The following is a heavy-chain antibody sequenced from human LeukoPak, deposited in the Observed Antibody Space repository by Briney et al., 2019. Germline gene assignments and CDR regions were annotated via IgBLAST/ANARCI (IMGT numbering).Heavy chain of an antibody. CDR1: GFTLSRHD. CDR3: TGEPEVWGTWYFDL. D-gene: IGHD1-7*01. J-gene: IGHJ2*01. V-gene: IGHV3-13*01. CDR2: INVAGDT. Sequence: GGSLRLSCAASGFTLSRHDVHWVRQVPEKGLEWISAINVAGDTYYSDSVKGRFTVSRDNAKNPVHLQMTSLRAGDTAVYHCTGEPEVWGTWYFDLWGRGTQVTVSS.